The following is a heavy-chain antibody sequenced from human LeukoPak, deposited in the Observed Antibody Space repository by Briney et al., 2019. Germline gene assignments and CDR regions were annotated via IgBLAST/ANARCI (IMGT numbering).Heavy chain of an antibody. D-gene: IGHD5-18*01. J-gene: IGHJ4*02. CDR2: IYYSGST. CDR1: GGSISSYY. V-gene: IGHV4-59*08. CDR3: ARHSRGYSYGSFGY. Sequence: SETLSLTCTVSGGSISSYYWSWIRQPPGKGLEWIGYIYYSGSTNYNPSLKSRVTISVDTSKNQFSLKLSSVTAADAAVYYCARHSRGYSYGSFGYWGQGTLVTVSS.